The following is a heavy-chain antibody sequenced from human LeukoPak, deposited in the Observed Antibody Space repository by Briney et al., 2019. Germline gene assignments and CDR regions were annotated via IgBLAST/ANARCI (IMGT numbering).Heavy chain of an antibody. CDR1: GGSTSPYH. CDR2: IYYSGST. CDR3: ARAVSGRFDY. Sequence: PSETLSLTCTVSGGSTSPYHWGWIRQPPGKGLEWTGYIYYSGSTNYNPSLKSRVTISVDTSKNQFSLKLSSVTAADTAIYYCARAVSGRFDYWGQGTLVTVSS. V-gene: IGHV4-59*12. D-gene: IGHD6-19*01. J-gene: IGHJ4*02.